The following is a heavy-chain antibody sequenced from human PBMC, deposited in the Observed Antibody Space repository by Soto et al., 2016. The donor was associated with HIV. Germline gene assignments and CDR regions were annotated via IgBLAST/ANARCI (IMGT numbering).Heavy chain of an antibody. CDR3: AKDRRWLGVLYVGLDY. J-gene: IGHJ4*02. V-gene: IGHV3-23*01. CDR1: GFTFSSYA. D-gene: IGHD2-8*01. Sequence: EVQLLESGGGLVQPGGSLRLSCAASGFTFSSYAMSWVRQAPGKGLEWVSAISGSGGSTYYADSVKGRFTISRDNSKNTLYLQMNSLRAEDTAVYYCAKDRRWLGVLYVGLDYWGQGTLVTVSS. CDR2: ISGSGGST.